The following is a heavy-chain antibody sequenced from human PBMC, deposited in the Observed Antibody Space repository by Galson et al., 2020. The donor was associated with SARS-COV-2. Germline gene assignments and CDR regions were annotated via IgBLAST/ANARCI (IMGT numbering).Heavy chain of an antibody. Sequence: SVKVSCKTSGGSFSSYAITWVRQAPGQGLEWMGGIIPVFGTSNYAQKFLGRVTITADESTSTVYMELSSLRSEDTAVYYCARDSSSTWENWFDPWGQGTLVTVSS. D-gene: IGHD2-2*01. V-gene: IGHV1-69*13. CDR1: GGSFSSYA. CDR3: ARDSSSTWENWFDP. CDR2: IIPVFGTS. J-gene: IGHJ5*02.